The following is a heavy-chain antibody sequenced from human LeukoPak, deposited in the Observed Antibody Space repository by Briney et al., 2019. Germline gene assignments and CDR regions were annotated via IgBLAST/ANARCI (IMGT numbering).Heavy chain of an antibody. Sequence: PRGSLRLSCVGSGVTFSNAWMSWIRQVPGKGLQWVGHIKSKSDGGTTEYAAPVKGRFTISRDDSKNTLYLQMNSLKSEGAALYYCTALGAASEYWGQGALVTVSS. D-gene: IGHD2-15*01. CDR3: TALGAASEY. V-gene: IGHV3-15*01. CDR1: GVTFSNAW. J-gene: IGHJ4*02. CDR2: IKSKSDGGTT.